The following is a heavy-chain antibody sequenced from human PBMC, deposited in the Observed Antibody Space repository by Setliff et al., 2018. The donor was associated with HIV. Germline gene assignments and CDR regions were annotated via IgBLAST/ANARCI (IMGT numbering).Heavy chain of an antibody. D-gene: IGHD3-22*01. CDR3: ATRAYDSSGYLRSRVSGAAFDI. V-gene: IGHV1-24*01. J-gene: IGHJ3*02. CDR2: FDPEYDKT. CDR1: GYTLTELS. Sequence: ASVKVSCKVSGYTLTELSIHWVRQAPGKGLEWMGGFDPEYDKTFYAQKSQGRVTMSEDTSTDTAYMELTSLRSEDTAVYYCATRAYDSSGYLRSRVSGAAFDIWGQGTMVTVSS.